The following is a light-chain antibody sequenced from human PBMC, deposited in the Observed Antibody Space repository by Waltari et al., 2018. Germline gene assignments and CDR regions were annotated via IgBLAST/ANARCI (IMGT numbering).Light chain of an antibody. J-gene: IGKJ4*01. Sequence: EIVLTQSPATLSLSPGERATLSCRASHSVREYLAWYQQRPGQAPRLFMYDAANRATGVPARFSGTGYETDFTLTINNLEPEDFAVYYCQQRISWPLTFGGGSKVEIK. CDR3: QQRISWPLT. CDR1: HSVREY. V-gene: IGKV3-11*01. CDR2: DAA.